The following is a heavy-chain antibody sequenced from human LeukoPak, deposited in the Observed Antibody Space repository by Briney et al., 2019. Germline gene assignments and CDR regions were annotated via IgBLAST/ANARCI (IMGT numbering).Heavy chain of an antibody. Sequence: TGGSLRLSCAASGFTVSSNFMSWVRQAPGKGLEWVSVIYSGGGTYYADSVKGRFTISRDNSKNTMYLQMSSLRADDTAVYYCARDGGSSWYFDYWGQGTLVTVSS. CDR2: IYSGGGT. D-gene: IGHD6-13*01. J-gene: IGHJ4*02. CDR1: GFTVSSNF. V-gene: IGHV3-53*01. CDR3: ARDGGSSWYFDY.